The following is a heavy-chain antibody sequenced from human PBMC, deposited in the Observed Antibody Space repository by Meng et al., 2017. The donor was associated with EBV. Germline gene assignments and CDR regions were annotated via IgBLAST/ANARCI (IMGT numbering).Heavy chain of an antibody. V-gene: IGHV1-69*01. D-gene: IGHD3-10*01. CDR1: GCTFSNDS. CDR3: ASESGSGFTPDY. J-gene: IGHJ4*02. CDR2: ISPMTDAP. Sequence: QVQLVESGAGVKKPGSSVKVSCKASGCTFSNDSISWVRQAPGQGLEWMGEISPMTDAPHYAQKFQGRVTITGDESKSTHYMEMSGLRSEDTAVYYCASESGSGFTPDYWGQGTLVTVSS.